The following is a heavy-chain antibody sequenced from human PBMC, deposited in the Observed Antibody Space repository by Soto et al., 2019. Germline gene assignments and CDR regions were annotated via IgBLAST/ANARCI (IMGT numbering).Heavy chain of an antibody. V-gene: IGHV3-30*03. J-gene: IGHJ4*02. CDR3: VIEYYDYWSGSDY. D-gene: IGHD3-3*01. Sequence: QVQLVESGGGVVQPGRSLRLSCAASGFTFSSYGMHWVRQAPGKGLEWVAVISYDGSNKYYADSVKGRFTISRDNSKNTRYLQMNSLRAEDTAVYYGVIEYYDYWSGSDYWGQGTLVTVFS. CDR1: GFTFSSYG. CDR2: ISYDGSNK.